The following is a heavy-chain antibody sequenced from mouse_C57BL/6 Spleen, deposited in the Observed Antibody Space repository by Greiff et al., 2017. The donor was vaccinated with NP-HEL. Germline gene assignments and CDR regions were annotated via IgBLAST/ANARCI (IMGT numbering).Heavy chain of an antibody. CDR1: GYTFTSYG. CDR2: IYPRSGNT. CDR3: ARSNFYGSSYLGFDY. J-gene: IGHJ2*01. D-gene: IGHD1-1*01. Sequence: QVQLQQSGAELARPGASVKLSCKASGYTFTSYGISWVKQRTGQGLEWIGEIYPRSGNTYYNEKFKGKATLTADKSSSTAYMELRSLTSEDSAVYFCARSNFYGSSYLGFDYWGQGTTLTVSS. V-gene: IGHV1-81*01.